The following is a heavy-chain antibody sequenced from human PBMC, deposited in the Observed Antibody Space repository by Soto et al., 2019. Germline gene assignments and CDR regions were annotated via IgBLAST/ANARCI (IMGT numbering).Heavy chain of an antibody. CDR3: ARRKTSDITYFHF. D-gene: IGHD5-12*01. V-gene: IGHV1-69*01. CDR1: GGTFIFYG. CDR2: IIPVFNTT. J-gene: IGHJ4*01. Sequence: QVQLVQSGAVVKKPGSSVKVSCRASGGTFIFYGISWVRQAPGQGLEWIGGIIPVFNTTHYAQNFKGTVTITADESTSTAYLELRGLRSEDSAIDYCARRKTSDITYFHFWGHGPRVIVSS.